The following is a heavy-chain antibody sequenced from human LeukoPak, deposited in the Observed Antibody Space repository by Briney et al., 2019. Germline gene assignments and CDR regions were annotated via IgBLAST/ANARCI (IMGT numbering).Heavy chain of an antibody. Sequence: GGSLRLSCAASGFTFSSYDMHWVRQVTGKGLEWVSGIGTTGETDYPGSVKGRFTISRENVKNSLHLQMNSLRAGDTAVYYCAREAAGYFDLWGRGTPVTVSS. CDR2: IGTTGET. D-gene: IGHD6-25*01. CDR1: GFTFSSYD. CDR3: AREAAGYFDL. J-gene: IGHJ2*01. V-gene: IGHV3-13*04.